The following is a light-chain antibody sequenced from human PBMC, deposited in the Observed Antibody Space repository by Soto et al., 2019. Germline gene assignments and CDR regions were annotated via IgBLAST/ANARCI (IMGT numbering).Light chain of an antibody. V-gene: IGLV2-14*01. CDR2: HVS. CDR1: SSDVGGFNY. J-gene: IGLJ1*01. Sequence: SVLTQPASVSGSPGQSITIPCTGTSSDVGGFNYVSWYQQYPGKAPKLMIYHVSNRPSGVSNRFSGSKSGNTASLTISGLQAEDEAEYYCSSYTSSSTYVFGTGTKVTVL. CDR3: SSYTSSSTYV.